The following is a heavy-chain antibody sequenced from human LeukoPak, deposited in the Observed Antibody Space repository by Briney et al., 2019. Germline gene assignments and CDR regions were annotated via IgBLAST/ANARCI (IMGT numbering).Heavy chain of an antibody. CDR2: VYPSGST. CDR3: ASPVGLVAAGEYFLH. J-gene: IGHJ1*01. Sequence: SETLSLTCSVSGFSISNGYYWGWIRQPPGKGLEWIGTVYPSGSTHYTPSLKSRVAVSIDTSKNQFSLNLISVTAADTAIYYCASPVGLVAAGEYFLHWGHGTLVTVSS. D-gene: IGHD6-13*01. CDR1: GFSISNGYY. V-gene: IGHV4-38-2*02.